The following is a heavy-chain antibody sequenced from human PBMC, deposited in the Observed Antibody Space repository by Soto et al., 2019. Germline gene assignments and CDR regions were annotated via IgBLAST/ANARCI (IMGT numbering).Heavy chain of an antibody. CDR3: ARDGHSSSWYLYYYYYMDV. Sequence: ASVKVSCKASGYTFTSYGISWVRQAPGPGLEWMGWISAYNGNTNYAQKLQGRVTMTTDTSTSTAYMELRSLRSDDTAVYYCARDGHSSSWYLYYYYYMDVWGKGTTVTVSS. V-gene: IGHV1-18*01. CDR1: GYTFTSYG. J-gene: IGHJ6*03. CDR2: ISAYNGNT. D-gene: IGHD6-13*01.